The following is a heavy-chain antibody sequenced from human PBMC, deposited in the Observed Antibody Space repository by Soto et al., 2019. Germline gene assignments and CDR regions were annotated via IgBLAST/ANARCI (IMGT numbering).Heavy chain of an antibody. CDR2: INPSGGST. D-gene: IGHD5-18*01. J-gene: IGHJ5*02. CDR3: AREAAMAWFDP. V-gene: IGHV1-46*01. CDR1: GYTYTSYY. Sequence: ASVKVSCKASGYTYTSYYMHWVRQAPGQGLEWMGIINPSGGSTSYAQKFQGRVTMTRDTSTSTVYMELSSLRSEDTAVYYCAREAAMAWFDPWGQGTLVTVSS.